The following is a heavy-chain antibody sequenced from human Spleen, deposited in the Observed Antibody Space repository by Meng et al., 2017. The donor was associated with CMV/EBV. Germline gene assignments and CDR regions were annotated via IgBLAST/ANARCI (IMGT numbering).Heavy chain of an antibody. V-gene: IGHV4-61*08. CDR2: INDIGST. J-gene: IGHJ3*02. Sequence: SETLSLTCTVSGDSVSSGDYSWSWIRQPPGRGLEWIGYINDIGSTDDNPILKSPVTMSVDTAKNQFSLGLSSVTDAATAVYYCMRYYDTRGDAFDIWGQGTMVTVSS. CDR1: GDSVSSGDYS. D-gene: IGHD3-22*01. CDR3: MRYYDTRGDAFDI.